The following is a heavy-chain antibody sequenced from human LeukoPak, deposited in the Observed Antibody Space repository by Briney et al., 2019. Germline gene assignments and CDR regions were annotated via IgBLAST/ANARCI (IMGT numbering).Heavy chain of an antibody. CDR1: GYSFTTYW. CDR3: AMIFNLGKLTGAFDI. Sequence: GESLKISCKGSGYSFTTYWIGWVRQMPGKGLEWMGIIYSGDVDTRYSPYFQGRVTVSADKSISTAYLQWSSLKASDTAMYYCAMIFNLGKLTGAFDIWGQGTMVTVSS. J-gene: IGHJ3*02. CDR2: IYSGDVDT. D-gene: IGHD3/OR15-3a*01. V-gene: IGHV5-51*01.